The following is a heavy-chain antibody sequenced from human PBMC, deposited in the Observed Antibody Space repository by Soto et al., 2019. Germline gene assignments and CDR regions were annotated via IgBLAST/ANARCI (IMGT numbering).Heavy chain of an antibody. CDR1: GFTFDDYA. Sequence: GGSLRLSCAASGFTFDDYAMHWVRQAPGKGLEWVSGISWNSGSIGYADSVKGRFTISRDNAKNSLYLQMNSLRAEDTALYYCAKDLHPLRQYYYMDVWGKGTTVTVSS. CDR3: AKDLHPLRQYYYMDV. V-gene: IGHV3-9*01. CDR2: ISWNSGSI. J-gene: IGHJ6*03. D-gene: IGHD4-17*01.